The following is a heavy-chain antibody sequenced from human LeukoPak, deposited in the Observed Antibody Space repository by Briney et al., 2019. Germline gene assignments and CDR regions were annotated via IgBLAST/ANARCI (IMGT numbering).Heavy chain of an antibody. CDR1: GFTFSSYS. CDR3: ASLGYYDFWSGYRYYYYMDV. V-gene: IGHV3-48*01. D-gene: IGHD3-3*01. Sequence: GGSLRLSCAASGFTFSSYSMNWVRQAPGEGLEWVSYISSSSSTIYYADSVKGRFTISRDNAKNSLYLQMNSLRAEDTAVYYCASLGYYDFWSGYRYYYYMDVWGKGTTVTVSS. CDR2: ISSSSSTI. J-gene: IGHJ6*03.